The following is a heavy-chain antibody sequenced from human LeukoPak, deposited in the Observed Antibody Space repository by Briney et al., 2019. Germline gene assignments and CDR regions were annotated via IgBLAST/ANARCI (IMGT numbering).Heavy chain of an antibody. CDR1: GFTFSSYW. D-gene: IGHD4-17*01. V-gene: IGHV3-30*03. Sequence: GGSLRLSCAASGFTFSSYWMHWVRQAPGKGLEWVAVISYDGSNKYYADSVKGRFTISRDNSKNTLYLQMNSLRAEDTAVYYCARTTTVSLLRHDYYYGMDVWGQGTTVTVSS. CDR2: ISYDGSNK. CDR3: ARTTTVSLLRHDYYYGMDV. J-gene: IGHJ6*02.